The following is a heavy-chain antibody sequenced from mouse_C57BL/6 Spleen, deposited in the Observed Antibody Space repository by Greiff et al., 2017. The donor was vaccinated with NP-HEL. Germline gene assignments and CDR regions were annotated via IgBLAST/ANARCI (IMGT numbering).Heavy chain of an antibody. D-gene: IGHD2-4*01. CDR1: GYAFTNYL. Sequence: QVQLQQSGAELVRPGTSVKVSCKASGYAFTNYLIEWVKQRPGQGLEWIGVINPGSGGTNYNEKFKGKATLTADKSSSTAYMQLSSLTSEDSAVYFCARPNYDYDGFAYWGQGTLVTVSA. V-gene: IGHV1-54*01. CDR2: INPGSGGT. J-gene: IGHJ3*01. CDR3: ARPNYDYDGFAY.